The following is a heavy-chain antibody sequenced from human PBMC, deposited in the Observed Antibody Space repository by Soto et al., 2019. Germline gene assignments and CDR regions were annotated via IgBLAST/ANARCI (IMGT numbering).Heavy chain of an antibody. CDR3: AKEGAIPGEVDA. CDR1: GFIFTDWF. CDR2: INTSGGNS. J-gene: IGHJ1*01. D-gene: IGHD2-21*01. Sequence: HLAQSGSEVKRPGASVKISCKASGFIFTDWFMHWVRQAPGQGPEWMGIINTSGGNSIYSQKFQDRVTMTRDTSTSTLYVELSSLTSADTAVYYCAKEGAIPGEVDAWGQGTLVTVSS. V-gene: IGHV1-46*01.